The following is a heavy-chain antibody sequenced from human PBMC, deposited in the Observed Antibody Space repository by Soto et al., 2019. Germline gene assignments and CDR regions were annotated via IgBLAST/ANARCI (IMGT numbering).Heavy chain of an antibody. CDR3: AKGGLGQQLNWFDP. J-gene: IGHJ5*02. V-gene: IGHV3-23*01. CDR2: ISGSGGNT. CDR1: GFTFSSYE. D-gene: IGHD6-13*01. Sequence: GGSLSLSCAASGFTFSSYEMNWVRQAPGKGLEWVSAISGSGGNTYYADSVTGRFTISRDNSKNTLYLQMNSLRAEDTAVYYCAKGGLGQQLNWFDPWGQGTLVTVAS.